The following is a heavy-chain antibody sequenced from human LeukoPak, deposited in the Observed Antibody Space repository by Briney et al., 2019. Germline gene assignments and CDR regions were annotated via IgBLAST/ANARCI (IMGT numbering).Heavy chain of an antibody. Sequence: ASVKVSCKASGYTFTSYGISWARQAPGQGLEWMGWISAYNGNTNYAQKLQGRVTMTTDTSTSTAYMELRSLRSDDTAVYYCARDDGAIVAPFELDYWGQGTLVTVSS. CDR1: GYTFTSYG. CDR3: ARDDGAIVAPFELDY. CDR2: ISAYNGNT. D-gene: IGHD5-12*01. V-gene: IGHV1-18*01. J-gene: IGHJ4*02.